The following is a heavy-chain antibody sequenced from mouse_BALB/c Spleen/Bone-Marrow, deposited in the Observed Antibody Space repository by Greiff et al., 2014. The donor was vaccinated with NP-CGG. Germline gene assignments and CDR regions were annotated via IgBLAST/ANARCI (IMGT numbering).Heavy chain of an antibody. CDR1: GYSFTDYF. J-gene: IGHJ3*01. Sequence: ASVKMSCKPSGYSFTDYFMNWVKQSHGKSLDWIGRINPYNGDTFYNQKFKGKATLTVDKSSSTAHMELRSLTSEDSAVYYCASRGTPFAYWGQGTLVTVSA. V-gene: IGHV1-20*01. CDR2: INPYNGDT. CDR3: ASRGTPFAY. D-gene: IGHD2-14*01.